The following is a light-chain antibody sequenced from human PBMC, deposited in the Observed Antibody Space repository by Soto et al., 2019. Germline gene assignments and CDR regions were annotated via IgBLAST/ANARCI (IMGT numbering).Light chain of an antibody. CDR1: SSDVGGYNY. CDR2: DVS. J-gene: IGLJ1*01. V-gene: IGLV2-14*01. Sequence: QSALTQPASVSVSPGQSITISCTGTSSDVGGYNYVSWYQQQPGKAPKFMIYDVSNRPSGVSNRFSGSKSGNTASLTISWLQAEDEADYYCCSYTTSNTRQIVFGTGTKVTVL. CDR3: CSYTTSNTRQIV.